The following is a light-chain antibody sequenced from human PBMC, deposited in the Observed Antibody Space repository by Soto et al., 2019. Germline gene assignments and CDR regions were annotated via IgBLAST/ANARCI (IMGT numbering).Light chain of an antibody. CDR2: SGY. CDR1: QSVSSS. J-gene: IGKJ1*01. V-gene: IGKV3-11*01. Sequence: EVVVTQSPDTLSLSPGETATLSCRASQSVSSSVAWYQHKPGQSPRLVVYSGYKRAPGIPARFSGSGSGTDFTLTISSLESDDFAIYYWQQRYSGPRAFGPGTKVEVK. CDR3: QQRYSGPRA.